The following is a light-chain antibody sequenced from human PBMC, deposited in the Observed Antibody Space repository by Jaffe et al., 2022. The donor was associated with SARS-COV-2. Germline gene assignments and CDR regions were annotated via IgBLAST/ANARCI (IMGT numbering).Light chain of an antibody. J-gene: IGKJ1*01. Sequence: DIQMTQSPSTLSASVGDRVTITCRTSHSISSWLAWYQQRPGKAPKLLIYKASTLESGVPSRFSGSGSGTEFTLTISSLQPDDFATYFCQQYHSYSTFGQGTKVEIK. CDR2: KAS. CDR3: QQYHSYST. V-gene: IGKV1-5*03. CDR1: HSISSW.